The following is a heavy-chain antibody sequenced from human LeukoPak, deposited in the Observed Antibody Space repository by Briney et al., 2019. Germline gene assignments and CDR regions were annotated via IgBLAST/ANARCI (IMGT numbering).Heavy chain of an antibody. J-gene: IGHJ5*02. CDR3: ARDQFPIAAPFDP. Sequence: SETLSLTCTVSGGSISSYYWSWIRQPPGKGLEWIGYIYYSGSTNYNPSLKSRVTISVDTSKNQFSLKLSSVTAADTAVYYCARDQFPIAAPFDPWGQGTLVTVSS. CDR2: IYYSGST. D-gene: IGHD6-13*01. V-gene: IGHV4-59*01. CDR1: GGSISSYY.